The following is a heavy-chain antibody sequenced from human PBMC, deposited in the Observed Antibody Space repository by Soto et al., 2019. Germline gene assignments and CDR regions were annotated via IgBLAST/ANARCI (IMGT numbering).Heavy chain of an antibody. CDR3: ARGGIVVVPAAIGPHGMDV. CDR1: GYSFTSYW. D-gene: IGHD2-2*02. V-gene: IGHV5-51*01. Sequence: GESLKISCKGSGYSFTSYWIGWVRQMPGKGLEWMGIIYPGDSDTRYSPSFQGQVTISADKSISTAYLQWSSLKASDTAMYYCARGGIVVVPAAIGPHGMDVWGQGTKVTVSS. CDR2: IYPGDSDT. J-gene: IGHJ6*02.